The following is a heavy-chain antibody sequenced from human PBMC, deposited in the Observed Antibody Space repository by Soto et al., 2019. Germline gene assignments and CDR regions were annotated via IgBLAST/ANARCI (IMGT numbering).Heavy chain of an antibody. Sequence: PSETLSLTCTVSGDSVNSYYWSWIRLPPGRRLEWIGYIYYSGTTNYNPSLQSRVTLSIDTSKNQFSLKLNSVTAADTALYYCARGGRDYYDSSAYFDYWGQGILVSVSS. V-gene: IGHV4-59*02. CDR3: ARGGRDYYDSSAYFDY. CDR2: IYYSGTT. D-gene: IGHD3-22*01. J-gene: IGHJ4*02. CDR1: GDSVNSYY.